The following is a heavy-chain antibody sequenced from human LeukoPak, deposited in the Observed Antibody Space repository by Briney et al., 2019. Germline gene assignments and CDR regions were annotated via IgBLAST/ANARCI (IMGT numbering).Heavy chain of an antibody. J-gene: IGHJ4*02. D-gene: IGHD2-21*01. CDR1: GFTFSSYD. CDR2: IGTAGDT. CDR3: ARSTWGGDIDY. Sequence: PGGSLRLSCAASGFTFSSYDMHWVRQATGKGLECVSAIGTAGDTYYPGSVKGRFTISRENAKNSLYLQMNSLRAGDTAVYYCARSTWGGDIDYWGQGTLVTVSS. V-gene: IGHV3-13*01.